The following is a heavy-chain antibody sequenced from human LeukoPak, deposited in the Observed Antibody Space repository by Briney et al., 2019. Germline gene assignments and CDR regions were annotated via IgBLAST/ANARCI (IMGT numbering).Heavy chain of an antibody. J-gene: IGHJ6*03. CDR3: ARTQEDMSYYYYMDV. V-gene: IGHV4-59*11. D-gene: IGHD2-15*01. Sequence: SETLSLTCSVSGGSISSHYWSWIRQPPRKGLEWIGYIYYSGSTNYNPSLKSRVTISVDTSKNQFSLKLSSVTAADTAVYYCARTQEDMSYYYYMDVWGKGTTVTVSS. CDR2: IYYSGST. CDR1: GGSISSHY.